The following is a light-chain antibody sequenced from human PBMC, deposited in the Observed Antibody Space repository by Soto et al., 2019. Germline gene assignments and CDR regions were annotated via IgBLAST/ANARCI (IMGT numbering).Light chain of an antibody. CDR2: GES. CDR1: QSVSSSY. CDR3: QQYGSSLFT. J-gene: IGKJ5*01. V-gene: IGKV3-20*01. Sequence: EIVLTQSPGTLSLSPGERATLSCRASQSVSSSYLAWYQQKPGQAPRLLIYGESSRATGIPDKFSGSEYRTDFSFTISRLEPEDFAVYYCQQYGSSLFTFGQGTRLEI.